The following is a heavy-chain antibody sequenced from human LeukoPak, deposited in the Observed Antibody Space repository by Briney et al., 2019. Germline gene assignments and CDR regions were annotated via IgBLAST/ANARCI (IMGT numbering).Heavy chain of an antibody. Sequence: GASVKVSCKVSGYTLTELSMHWVRQAPGKGLEWMGGFDPEDGETIYAQKFRGRVTMTEDTSTDTAYMELSSLRSEDTAVYYCATKTTSYYYYYMDVWGKGTTVTVSS. CDR2: FDPEDGET. CDR1: GYTLTELS. J-gene: IGHJ6*03. V-gene: IGHV1-24*01. D-gene: IGHD1-7*01. CDR3: ATKTTSYYYYYMDV.